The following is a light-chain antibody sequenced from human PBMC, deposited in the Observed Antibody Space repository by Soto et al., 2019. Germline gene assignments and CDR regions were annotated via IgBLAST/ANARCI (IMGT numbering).Light chain of an antibody. Sequence: QSALTQPRSVSGSPGQSVTISCTGTSSDVGGYNYVSWYQQHPGKAPKLMIYDVSKRPSGVPDRFSGSKSGNTASLTISGLQAEDEADYYCCSYSPSTTVVFGGGTKVTVL. CDR2: DVS. V-gene: IGLV2-11*01. CDR1: SSDVGGYNY. CDR3: CSYSPSTTVV. J-gene: IGLJ3*02.